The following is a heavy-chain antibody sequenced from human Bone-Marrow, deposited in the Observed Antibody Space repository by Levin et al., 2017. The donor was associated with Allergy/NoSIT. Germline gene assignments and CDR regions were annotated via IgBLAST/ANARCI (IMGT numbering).Heavy chain of an antibody. Sequence: RGESLKISCAASGFTFSSYDMHWVRQATGKGLEWVSAIGTAGDTYYPGSVKGRFTISRENAKNSLYLQMNSLRAGDTAVYYCARESQWLGRNWYFDLWGRGTLVTVSS. V-gene: IGHV3-13*04. J-gene: IGHJ2*01. CDR2: IGTAGDT. CDR1: GFTFSSYD. D-gene: IGHD6-19*01. CDR3: ARESQWLGRNWYFDL.